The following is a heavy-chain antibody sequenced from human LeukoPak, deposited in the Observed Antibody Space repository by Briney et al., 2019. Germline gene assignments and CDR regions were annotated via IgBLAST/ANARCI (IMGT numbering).Heavy chain of an antibody. Sequence: SVKLSCKVSGGTFSSYIISWVRQSARPGVEWMGGIIPFIGIANYAQKFQGRVTITADKSKNTAYMELSSLSAEDTAVYYCASYDCWIGSIKELNYYWGPVILVTFS. CDR1: GGTFSSYI. CDR3: ASYDCWIGSIKELNYY. CDR2: IIPFIGIA. D-gene: IGHD3-3*01. V-gene: IGHV1-69*02. J-gene: IGHJ4*02.